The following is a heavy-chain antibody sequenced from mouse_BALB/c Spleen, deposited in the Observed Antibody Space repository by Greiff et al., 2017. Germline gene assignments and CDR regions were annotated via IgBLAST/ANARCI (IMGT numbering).Heavy chain of an antibody. CDR3: ARGGGYDQSWYFDV. V-gene: IGHV5-6-5*01. Sequence: EVKLVESGGGLVKPGGSLKLSCAASGFTFSSYAMSWVRQTPEKRLEWVASISSGGSTYYPDSVKGRFTISRDNARNILYLQMSSLRSEDTAMYCGARGGGYDQSWYFDVWGAGTTVTVSS. J-gene: IGHJ1*01. D-gene: IGHD2-2*01. CDR2: ISSGGST. CDR1: GFTFSSYA.